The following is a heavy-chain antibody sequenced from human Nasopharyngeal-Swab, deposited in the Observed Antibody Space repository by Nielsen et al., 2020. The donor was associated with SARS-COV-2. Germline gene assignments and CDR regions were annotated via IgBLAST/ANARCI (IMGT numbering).Heavy chain of an antibody. V-gene: IGHV3-48*04. CDR2: ISGSGGTK. Sequence: GESLKISCAASGFTFSSYSLNWVRQAPGKGLEWVSYISGSGGTKYYADSVKGRFTISRDNAKNSLYLQMNSLRAEDTAVYYCARGGRGIDGEPIWGQGTMVTVSS. CDR3: ARGGRGIDGEPI. J-gene: IGHJ3*02. D-gene: IGHD4-17*01. CDR1: GFTFSSYS.